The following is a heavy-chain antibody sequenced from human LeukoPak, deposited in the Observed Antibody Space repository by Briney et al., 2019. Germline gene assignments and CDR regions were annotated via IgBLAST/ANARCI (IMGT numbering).Heavy chain of an antibody. CDR3: ARKKLVARGYFDF. CDR1: GDSISNSGYY. D-gene: IGHD6-13*01. Sequence: SLETLSLTCTVSGDSISNSGYYWDWIRQSPGKGLEWIGSINHSGTTYYEPSLKSRVTISVDASKNQFSLKLSSVTAADTTIYYCARKKLVARGYFDFWGRGIPVTVSS. CDR2: INHSGTT. J-gene: IGHJ4*02. V-gene: IGHV4-39*01.